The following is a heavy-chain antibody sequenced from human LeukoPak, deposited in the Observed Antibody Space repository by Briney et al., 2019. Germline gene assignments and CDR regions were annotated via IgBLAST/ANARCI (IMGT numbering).Heavy chain of an antibody. D-gene: IGHD1-14*01. J-gene: IGHJ4*02. Sequence: GPLVKVSCKASGGTFSTYAISWVRQAPGQGLEWMGGIIPIFGTANYAQKFQGRVTITADGSTSTAYMELSSLRSEDTAVYYCARDLYPTGYWGQGTLVTVSS. CDR2: IIPIFGTA. CDR3: ARDLYPTGY. CDR1: GGTFSTYA. V-gene: IGHV1-69*01.